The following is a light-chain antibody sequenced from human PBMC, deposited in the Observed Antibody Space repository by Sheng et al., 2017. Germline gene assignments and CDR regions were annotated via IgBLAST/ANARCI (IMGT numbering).Light chain of an antibody. CDR3: QTWGTDIQDVI. V-gene: IGLV4-69*01. CDR2: LNSDGRH. J-gene: IGLJ2*01. Sequence: QPVLTQSPSASASLGASVKLTCTLSSGHSSYAIVWHQQQPEKGPRYLMKLNSDGRHTKGDGIPDRFSGSSSGAERYLTISSLQPEDEADYYCQTWGTDIQDVIFGGGTKLTVL. CDR1: SGHSSYA.